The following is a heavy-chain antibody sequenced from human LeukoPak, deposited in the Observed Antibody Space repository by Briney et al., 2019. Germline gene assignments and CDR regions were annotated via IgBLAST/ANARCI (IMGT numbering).Heavy chain of an antibody. J-gene: IGHJ4*02. CDR3: ARSLSLQYSSALD. D-gene: IGHD6-19*01. CDR1: GGTFSSYA. CDR2: IIPIFGTA. Sequence: ASVKVSCKASGGTFSSYAISWVRQAPGQGLEWMGGIIPIFGTANYAQKFQGRVTITADESTSTAYTELSSLRSEDTAVYYCARSLSLQYSSALDWGQGTLVTVSS. V-gene: IGHV1-69*13.